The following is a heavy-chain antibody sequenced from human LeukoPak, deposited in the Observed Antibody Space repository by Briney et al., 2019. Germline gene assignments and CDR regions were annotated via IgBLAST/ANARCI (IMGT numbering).Heavy chain of an antibody. CDR1: GFTYDDYA. CDR2: ISWNSGSI. V-gene: IGHV3-9*01. J-gene: IGHJ4*02. D-gene: IGHD6-19*01. Sequence: PGGSLRLSCASSGFTYDDYAMHWVRPAPWKGLEWVSGISWNSGSIGYADSGKGRFTISRDNAKNSLYLQMNSLRAEDTALYYCAKEGQWLDKYYLDYWGQGTLVTVSS. CDR3: AKEGQWLDKYYLDY.